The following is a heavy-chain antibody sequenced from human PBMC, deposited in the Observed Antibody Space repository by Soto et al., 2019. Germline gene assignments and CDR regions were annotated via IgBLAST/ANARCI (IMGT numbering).Heavy chain of an antibody. J-gene: IGHJ5*02. CDR3: TRRRRHSANWFDT. CDR2: IIPMSGRT. CDR1: GGTFNSYG. V-gene: IGHV1-69*05. D-gene: IGHD2-15*01. Sequence: QVQLVQSGAEVKTPGYWVKVSCKASGGTFNSYGIDWVRQAPGQGFEWMGGIIPMSGRTNYAQRFQGRGTFSTDKSTNTVYMEVTSLTHEDTSVYYCTRRRRHSANWFDTWGQGTMVTVSS.